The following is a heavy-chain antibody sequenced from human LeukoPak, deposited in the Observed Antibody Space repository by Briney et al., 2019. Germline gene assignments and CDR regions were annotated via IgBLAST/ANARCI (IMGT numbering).Heavy chain of an antibody. V-gene: IGHV3-30*01. Sequence: GGSLRLSCVASGFTFSSFPMHWVRQAPGKGLEWVAVISNDEKNKYCADSVKGRFTISRDNSKNTLFLQMNSLRAEDTALYYCARASLTEYFYYYYMDVWGKGTTVTVSS. J-gene: IGHJ6*03. CDR1: GFTFSSFP. CDR3: ARASLTEYFYYYYMDV. CDR2: ISNDEKNK. D-gene: IGHD3-10*01.